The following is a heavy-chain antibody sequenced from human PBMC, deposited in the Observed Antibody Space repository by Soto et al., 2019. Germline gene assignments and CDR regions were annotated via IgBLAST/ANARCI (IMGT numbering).Heavy chain of an antibody. CDR3: ATERELVVVADTTIHYYGMDA. J-gene: IGHJ6*02. CDR1: GFTFSSFW. D-gene: IGHD2-15*01. V-gene: IGHV3-7*03. Sequence: GGSLRLSCAASGFTFSSFWMAWVRQAPGKGLEWVANINQDGSEKYYVDSMKGRFTISRDNAKNSLYLEMNSLRAEDTAVYYCATERELVVVADTTIHYYGMDAWGQGTTVTVSS. CDR2: INQDGSEK.